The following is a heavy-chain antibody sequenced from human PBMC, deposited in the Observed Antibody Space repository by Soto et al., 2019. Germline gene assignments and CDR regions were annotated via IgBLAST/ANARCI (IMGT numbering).Heavy chain of an antibody. CDR2: IFYSGST. Sequence: PSETLSVTCAVSGGSLSSSNWWSWFRQPPGKALEWLGEIFYSGSTKYNPSLNSRVTISADQSKNHLSLRLSSVTAADTAVYYCVHHGGDTYYHDFWGQGILFTVSS. V-gene: IGHV4-4*02. J-gene: IGHJ4*01. D-gene: IGHD4-17*01. CDR1: GGSLSSSNW. CDR3: VHHGGDTYYHDF.